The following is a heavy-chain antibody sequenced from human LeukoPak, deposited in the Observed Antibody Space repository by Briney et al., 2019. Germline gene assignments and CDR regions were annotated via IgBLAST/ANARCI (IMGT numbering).Heavy chain of an antibody. V-gene: IGHV1-69*13. D-gene: IGHD3-22*01. CDR2: IIPIFGTA. Sequence: GASVKVSCKASGGTFSSYAMSWVRQAPGQGLEWMGGIIPIFGTANYAQKFQGRVTITADESTSAAYMELSSLRSEDTAVYYCARPLDGRITMIPGAFDIWGQGTMVTVSS. CDR3: ARPLDGRITMIPGAFDI. CDR1: GGTFSSYA. J-gene: IGHJ3*02.